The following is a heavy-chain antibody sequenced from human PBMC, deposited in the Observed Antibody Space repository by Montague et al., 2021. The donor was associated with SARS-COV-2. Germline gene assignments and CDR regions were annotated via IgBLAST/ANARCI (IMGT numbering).Heavy chain of an antibody. CDR3: ARKDYYYGMDV. CDR2: ISYDGSNK. V-gene: IGHV3-30*03. J-gene: IGHJ6*02. Sequence: LSLTCAVHGTSFSGYYWNWIRQAPGKGLEWVAVISYDGSNKYYADSVKGRFTISRDNSKNTLYLQMNSLRAEDTAVYYCARKDYYYGMDVWGQGTTVTVSS. CDR1: GTSFSGYY.